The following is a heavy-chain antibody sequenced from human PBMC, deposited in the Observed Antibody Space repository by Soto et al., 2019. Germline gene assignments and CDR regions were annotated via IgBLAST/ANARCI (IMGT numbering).Heavy chain of an antibody. D-gene: IGHD2-2*01. Sequence: GASVKVSCKASGGTFSSYTISWVRQAPGQGLEWMGRIIPILGIANYAQKFQGRVTITADKSTSTAYMELSSLRSEDTAVYYCARDLRCSSTSCYAGNYYYYYMDVWGKGTTVTVSS. CDR3: ARDLRCSSTSCYAGNYYYYYMDV. J-gene: IGHJ6*03. V-gene: IGHV1-69*04. CDR2: IIPILGIA. CDR1: GGTFSSYT.